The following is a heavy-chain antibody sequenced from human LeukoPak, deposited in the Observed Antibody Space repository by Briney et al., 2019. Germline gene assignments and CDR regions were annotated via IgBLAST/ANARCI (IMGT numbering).Heavy chain of an antibody. Sequence: KASETLSLTCAVSVGSISSGNWWTWVRQSPGKGLEWIGEIYHNGTHNYNPSLKSRVTISADTFKNHFSLKLRSVTAGDTAIYYCARGFKGNAQVWFDPWGQGTLVTVSS. V-gene: IGHV4-4*02. CDR2: IYHNGTH. D-gene: IGHD4-23*01. J-gene: IGHJ5*02. CDR3: ARGFKGNAQVWFDP. CDR1: VGSISSGNW.